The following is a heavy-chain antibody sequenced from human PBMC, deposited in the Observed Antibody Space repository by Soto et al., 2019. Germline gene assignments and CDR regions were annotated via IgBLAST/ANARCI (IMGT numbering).Heavy chain of an antibody. Sequence: ASVKVSCKASGNTFSNYYIHWVRQAPGQGLEWMGTINPSGGHTTYAQKFLGRVTMTRDTSTSTLYMELTSLRSEDTAVYFCARGGHVVVVTAAFDYWGQGTLVTVSS. J-gene: IGHJ4*02. CDR3: ARGGHVVVVTAAFDY. V-gene: IGHV1-46*03. D-gene: IGHD2-21*02. CDR2: INPSGGHT. CDR1: GNTFSNYY.